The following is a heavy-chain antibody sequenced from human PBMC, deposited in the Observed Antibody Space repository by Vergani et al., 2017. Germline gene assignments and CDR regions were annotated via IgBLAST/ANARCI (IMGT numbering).Heavy chain of an antibody. CDR1: GYTFTSYG. Sequence: QVQLVQSGAEVKKPGASVKVSCKASGYTFTSYGISWVRQAPGQGLEWMGWIIAYNGNTNYAQKLQGRVTMTTDTATSAAYMELRSLRSDDTAVYYCARDRGVVVIAIPRFDYWGQGTLVTVSS. CDR3: ARDRGVVVIAIPRFDY. D-gene: IGHD2-21*01. V-gene: IGHV1-18*01. CDR2: IIAYNGNT. J-gene: IGHJ4*02.